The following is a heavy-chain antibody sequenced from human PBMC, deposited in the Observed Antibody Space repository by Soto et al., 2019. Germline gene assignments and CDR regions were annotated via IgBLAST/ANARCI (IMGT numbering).Heavy chain of an antibody. CDR1: GGSMRNYF. Sequence: SETLSLTCTVSGGSMRNYFWTWIRQPPGKGLERIGYIHYSGTTSFFPSYNPSLRSRVTISEDTSKNQFSLKLLSVTTADTAVYFCAAGEASSRNLAPYYLDFWGQGTLVTVSS. V-gene: IGHV4-59*01. CDR2: IHYSGTT. J-gene: IGHJ4*02. CDR3: AAGEASSRNLAPYYLDF. D-gene: IGHD6-13*01.